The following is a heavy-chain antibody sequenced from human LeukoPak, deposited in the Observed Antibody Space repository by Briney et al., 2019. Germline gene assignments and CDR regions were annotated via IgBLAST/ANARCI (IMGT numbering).Heavy chain of an antibody. CDR2: ISSSSSYI. J-gene: IGHJ3*02. Sequence: PGGSLRLSCAASGFTLSSYSMNWVRQAPGKGLEWVSSISSSSSYIYYADSVKGRFTISRDNAKNSLYLQMNSLRAEDTAVYYCARGPSGSYDAFDIWGQGTMVTVSS. D-gene: IGHD1-26*01. V-gene: IGHV3-21*01. CDR1: GFTLSSYS. CDR3: ARGPSGSYDAFDI.